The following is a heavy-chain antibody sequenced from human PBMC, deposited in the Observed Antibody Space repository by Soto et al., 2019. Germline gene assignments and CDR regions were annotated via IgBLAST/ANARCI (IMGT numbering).Heavy chain of an antibody. J-gene: IGHJ4*02. CDR1: GFTFSNYG. CDR3: AKARVRIVGANSFDY. V-gene: IGHV3-30*18. Sequence: GGSLRLSCVGTGFTFSNYGMHWVRQPPGKGLEWVALISDDGDKRYYADSVRGRLIISRDNSKDTLYLQMNSLGPDDTAVYFCAKARVRIVGANSFDYWGQGTPVTVSS. D-gene: IGHD1-26*01. CDR2: ISDDGDKR.